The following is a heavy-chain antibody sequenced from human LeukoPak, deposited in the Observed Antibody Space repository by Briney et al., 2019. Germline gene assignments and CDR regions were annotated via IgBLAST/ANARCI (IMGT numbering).Heavy chain of an antibody. V-gene: IGHV4-30-2*03. D-gene: IGHD2-2*01. CDR1: GGSISSGGYY. Sequence: SQTLSLTCTVSGGSISSGGYYWSWIRQPPGKGLEWIGYIYYSGSTYYNPSLKSRVTISVDTSKNQFSLKLSSVTAADTAVYYCARRGDCSSTSCPYYYYYMDVWGKGTTVTVSS. CDR2: IYYSGST. CDR3: ARRGDCSSTSCPYYYYYMDV. J-gene: IGHJ6*03.